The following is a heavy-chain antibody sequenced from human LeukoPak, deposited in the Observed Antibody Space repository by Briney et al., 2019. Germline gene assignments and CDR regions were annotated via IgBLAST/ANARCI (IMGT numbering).Heavy chain of an antibody. CDR3: VRGGGADRPYGLDV. CDR2: INSDGTST. CDR1: GFTFSSYW. J-gene: IGHJ6*02. Sequence: GGSLRPSCAAFGFTFSSYWIHWVRQAPGKGPVWVSRINSDGTSTTYADPVKGRFTISRDSAKNTVYLQMNSLRAEDTAVYYCVRGGGADRPYGLDVWGQGTTVTVSS. D-gene: IGHD6-6*01. V-gene: IGHV3-74*01.